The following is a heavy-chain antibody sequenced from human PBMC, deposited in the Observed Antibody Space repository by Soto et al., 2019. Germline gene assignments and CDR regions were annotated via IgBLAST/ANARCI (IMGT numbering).Heavy chain of an antibody. CDR1: GSTFTRYD. CDR2: MNPNSGNT. V-gene: IGHV1-8*01. CDR3: ARAGAVVTPDFDY. J-gene: IGHJ4*02. Sequence: ASVKVSCKASGSTFTRYDINWVRQATGQGLEWMGWMNPNSGNTGYAQKFQGRVTMTRNTSISTAYMELSSLRSEDTAVYYCARAGAVVTPDFDYWGQGTLVTVSS. D-gene: IGHD2-21*02.